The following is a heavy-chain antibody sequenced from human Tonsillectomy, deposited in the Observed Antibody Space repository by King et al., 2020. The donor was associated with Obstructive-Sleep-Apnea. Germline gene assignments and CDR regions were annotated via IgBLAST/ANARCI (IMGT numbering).Heavy chain of an antibody. Sequence: QLQESGPGLVKPSETLSLTCTVSGGAIRSSSYYWGWIRQPPGKGLEWIGSVDYSGSTYYNPSLKIRVTISLDTSKNQFSLKLSSVTAADTAVYYCARDWYYDILTGYKDAFDIWGQGTMVTVSS. CDR1: GGAIRSSSYY. D-gene: IGHD3-9*01. V-gene: IGHV4-39*07. CDR3: ARDWYYDILTGYKDAFDI. CDR2: VDYSGST. J-gene: IGHJ3*02.